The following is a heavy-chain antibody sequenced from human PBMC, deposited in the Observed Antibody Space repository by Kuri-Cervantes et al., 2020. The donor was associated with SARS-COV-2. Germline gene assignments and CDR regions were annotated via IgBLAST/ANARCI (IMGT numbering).Heavy chain of an antibody. Sequence: GWIRQPPGKALEWLALIYWDDDKRYSPSLKSRLTITKDTSKNQVVLTMTNMDPVDTATYYCAHRPPYYGDSMAMEDWGQGTLVTVSS. CDR3: AHRPPYYGDSMAMED. J-gene: IGHJ4*02. CDR2: IYWDDDK. D-gene: IGHD4-17*01. V-gene: IGHV2-5*02.